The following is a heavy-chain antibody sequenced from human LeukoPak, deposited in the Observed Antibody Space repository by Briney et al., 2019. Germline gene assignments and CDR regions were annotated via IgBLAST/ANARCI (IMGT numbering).Heavy chain of an antibody. CDR1: GFTFSSYS. J-gene: IGHJ4*02. V-gene: IGHV3-48*04. D-gene: IGHD6-13*01. Sequence: GGSLRLSCAASGFTFSSYSMNWVRQAPGKGLEWVSYVTSSSSTIYYADSVKGRFAISRDNAKNSLYLQMNSLRAEDTAVYYCAREGIRGSSWYYFDYWGQGTLVTVSS. CDR2: VTSSSSTI. CDR3: AREGIRGSSWYYFDY.